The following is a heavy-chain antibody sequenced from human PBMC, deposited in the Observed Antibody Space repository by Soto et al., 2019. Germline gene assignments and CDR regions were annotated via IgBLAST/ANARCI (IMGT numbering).Heavy chain of an antibody. V-gene: IGHV3-30-3*01. Sequence: QVQLVESGGGVVQPGRSLRLSCAASGFTFSSYAMHWVRQAPGKGLEWVAVISYDGSNKYYADSVKGRFTISRDNSNNTLYLQMNSLRAEDTAVYYCARDRDTIFGVVISYYIDYWGQGTLVTVSS. J-gene: IGHJ4*02. D-gene: IGHD3-3*01. CDR3: ARDRDTIFGVVISYYIDY. CDR2: ISYDGSNK. CDR1: GFTFSSYA.